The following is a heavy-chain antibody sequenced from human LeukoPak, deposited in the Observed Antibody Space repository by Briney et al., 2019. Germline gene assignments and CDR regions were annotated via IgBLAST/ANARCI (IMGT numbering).Heavy chain of an antibody. CDR3: ARAVEGGDYASWFDP. J-gene: IGHJ5*02. Sequence: PGGSLRLSCAASGFTFDDCGMSWVRQAPGKGLEWVSGINWNGGSTGYADSVKGRFTISRDNAKNSLYPQMNSLRAEDTALYYCARAVEGGDYASWFDPWGQGTLVTVSS. V-gene: IGHV3-20*04. CDR1: GFTFDDCG. D-gene: IGHD4-17*01. CDR2: INWNGGST.